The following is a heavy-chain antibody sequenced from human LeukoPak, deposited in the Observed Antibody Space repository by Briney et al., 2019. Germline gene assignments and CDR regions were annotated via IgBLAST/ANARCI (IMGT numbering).Heavy chain of an antibody. V-gene: IGHV3-7*01. CDR3: AREQYCSSTSCYPLGTYYFDY. CDR2: IKQDGSEE. D-gene: IGHD2-2*01. CDR1: GFTFSSYW. Sequence: GGSLRLSCAVSGFTFSSYWMSWVRQAPGKGLEWVANIKQDGSEEYYVDSVKGRFTISRDNAKNSLYLQMNSLRAEDTAVYYCAREQYCSSTSCYPLGTYYFDYWGQGTLVTVSS. J-gene: IGHJ4*02.